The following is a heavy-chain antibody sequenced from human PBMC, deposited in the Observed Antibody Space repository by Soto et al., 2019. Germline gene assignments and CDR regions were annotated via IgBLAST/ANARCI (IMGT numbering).Heavy chain of an antibody. CDR3: ARHAINSGYDPGWFDP. J-gene: IGHJ5*02. D-gene: IGHD5-12*01. V-gene: IGHV4-39*01. CDR2: IYYSGST. Sequence: QLQLQESGPGLVKPSETLSLTCTVSGGSISSSSYYWGWIRQPPGKGLEWIGSIYYSGSTYYNPSLKSRVTISVDTSKNQFSLKLSSVTAADTAVYYCARHAINSGYDPGWFDPWGQGTLVTVSS. CDR1: GGSISSSSYY.